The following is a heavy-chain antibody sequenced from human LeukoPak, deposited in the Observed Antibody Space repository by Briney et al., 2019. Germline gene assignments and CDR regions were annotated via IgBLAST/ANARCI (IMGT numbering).Heavy chain of an antibody. D-gene: IGHD3-22*01. CDR1: GFTFSSYR. J-gene: IGHJ6*02. V-gene: IGHV3-21*01. Sequence: RTGGSLRLSCAASGFTFSSYRMNWVRQAPGKGLEWVSSISSSSYIYYADSVKGRFTISRDNAKNSLYLQMNSLRAEDTAVYYCARVRVYYDSSGYSQGMDVWGQGTTVTVSS. CDR3: ARVRVYYDSSGYSQGMDV. CDR2: ISSSSYI.